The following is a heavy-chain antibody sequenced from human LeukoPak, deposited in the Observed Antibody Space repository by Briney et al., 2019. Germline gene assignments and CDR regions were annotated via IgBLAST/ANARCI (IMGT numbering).Heavy chain of an antibody. CDR3: ARGDIVVVVAATEIDY. V-gene: IGHV1-2*02. CDR2: INPNSGGT. J-gene: IGHJ4*02. Sequence: GASVKVSCKASGYTFTGYYMHWVRQAPGQGLEWMGWINPNSGGTKYAQKFQGRVTMTRDTSISTAYMELSRLRSDDTAVYYCARGDIVVVVAATEIDYWGQGTLVTVSS. D-gene: IGHD2-15*01. CDR1: GYTFTGYY.